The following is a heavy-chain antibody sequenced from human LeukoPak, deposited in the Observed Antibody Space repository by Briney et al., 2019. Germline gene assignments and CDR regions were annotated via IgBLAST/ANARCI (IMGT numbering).Heavy chain of an antibody. CDR3: ARVDYYDSSGYYHFDY. CDR2: ISAYNGNT. CDR1: GYTFTSYG. J-gene: IGHJ4*02. D-gene: IGHD3-22*01. Sequence: ASVKVSCKASGYTFTSYGISWVRQAPGQGLEWMGWISAYNGNTNYAQKLQGRVTMTTDTSTSTAYMELRSLRSDDTAVYYCARVDYYDSSGYYHFDYWDQGTLVTVSS. V-gene: IGHV1-18*01.